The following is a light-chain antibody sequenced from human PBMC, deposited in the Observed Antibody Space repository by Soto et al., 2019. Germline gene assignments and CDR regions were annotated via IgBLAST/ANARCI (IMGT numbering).Light chain of an antibody. Sequence: EIVMTQSPAILSVSPGEGATLSCRASQNIRTKLAWYQQKPGQAPRLLISGASTRATGIPVRFSGSGSGTEFALAISSLQSEDFAVYYCQQYENWPSITFGQGTRLEIK. CDR3: QQYENWPSIT. J-gene: IGKJ5*01. CDR1: QNIRTK. V-gene: IGKV3-15*01. CDR2: GAS.